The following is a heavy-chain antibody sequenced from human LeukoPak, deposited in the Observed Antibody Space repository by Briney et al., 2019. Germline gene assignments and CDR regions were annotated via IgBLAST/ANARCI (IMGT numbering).Heavy chain of an antibody. CDR1: GGTFSSYA. D-gene: IGHD3-10*01. Sequence: SVKVSCKASGGTFSSYAISWVRQAPGQGLEWMGGIIPIFGTANYAQKFQGRVTITADESTSTACMGLSSLRSEDTAVYYCARANYYGSGSYSFGFDYWGQGTLVTVSS. CDR3: ARANYYGSGSYSFGFDY. V-gene: IGHV1-69*13. CDR2: IIPIFGTA. J-gene: IGHJ4*02.